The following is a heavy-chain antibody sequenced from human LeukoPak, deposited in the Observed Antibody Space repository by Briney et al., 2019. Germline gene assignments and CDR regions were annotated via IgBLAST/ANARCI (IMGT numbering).Heavy chain of an antibody. Sequence: GGSLRLSCAASGFTFSSYGMHWVRQAPGKGLEWVAVISYDGSNKYYADSVKGRFTISRDNSKNTLYLQMNSLRAEDTAVYYCAKDKWPIVVDTFDYWGQGTPVTVSS. CDR1: GFTFSSYG. V-gene: IGHV3-30*18. J-gene: IGHJ4*02. CDR3: AKDKWPIVVDTFDY. D-gene: IGHD3-22*01. CDR2: ISYDGSNK.